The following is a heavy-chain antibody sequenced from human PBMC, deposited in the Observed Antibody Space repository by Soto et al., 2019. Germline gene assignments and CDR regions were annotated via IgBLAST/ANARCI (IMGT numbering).Heavy chain of an antibody. D-gene: IGHD6-13*01. Sequence: GGSLRLSCAASGFTFSSYSMNWVRQAPGKGLEWVSYISSSSSTIYYADSVKGRFTISRDNAKNSLYLQMNSLRAEDTAVYYCARWRQQLFQYYFDYWGQGTLVTVSS. CDR2: ISSSSSTI. J-gene: IGHJ4*02. V-gene: IGHV3-48*01. CDR3: ARWRQQLFQYYFDY. CDR1: GFTFSSYS.